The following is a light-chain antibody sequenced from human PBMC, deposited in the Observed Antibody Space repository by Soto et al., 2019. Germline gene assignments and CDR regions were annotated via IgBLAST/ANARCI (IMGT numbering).Light chain of an antibody. CDR1: QDITND. Sequence: DIPMTQSPSSLSASVGDRVTITCQASQDITNDLNWYQQKPGKAPKVLIYEASNLETGVPSRFSGSGSGTDFTFTISNLQPEDIAAYFCQQYDNVPLTFGGGLKVEIK. CDR2: EAS. CDR3: QQYDNVPLT. J-gene: IGKJ4*01. V-gene: IGKV1-33*01.